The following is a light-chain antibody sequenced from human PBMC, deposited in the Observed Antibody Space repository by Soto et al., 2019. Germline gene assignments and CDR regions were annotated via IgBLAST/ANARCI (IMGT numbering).Light chain of an antibody. Sequence: EDVLTQSPGTLSLSPGERATLSCRASQNVINNFLAWYQQKPGQAPRLLIFEGSSRATGIPDRFSGSGSGTDFTLTISRLEPEDFAVYYCQQYGSLPPITFGQGTRLEIK. CDR1: QNVINNF. CDR3: QQYGSLPPIT. V-gene: IGKV3-20*01. J-gene: IGKJ5*01. CDR2: EGS.